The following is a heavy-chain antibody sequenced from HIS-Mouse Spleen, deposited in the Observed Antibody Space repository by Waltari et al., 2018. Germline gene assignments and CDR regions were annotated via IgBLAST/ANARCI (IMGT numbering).Heavy chain of an antibody. J-gene: IGHJ4*02. V-gene: IGHV3-23*01. CDR2: ISGRGGST. D-gene: IGHD5-18*01. Sequence: EVQLLESGGGLVQPGGSLRLSCAASGFTFSSYAMSWVGQAPGRVLEWVSAISGRGGSTYYADSVKGRFTISRDKSKNTLYLQMNSLGAEDTAVYYCAKDRGYSYGYLCDYWGQGTLVTVSS. CDR3: AKDRGYSYGYLCDY. CDR1: GFTFSSYA.